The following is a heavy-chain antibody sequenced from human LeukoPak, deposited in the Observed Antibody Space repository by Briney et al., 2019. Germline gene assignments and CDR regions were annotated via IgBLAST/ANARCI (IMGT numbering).Heavy chain of an antibody. CDR3: AKVRWDNSGWYYLDN. D-gene: IGHD6-19*01. V-gene: IGHV3-23*01. CDR1: GFTFSSYG. Sequence: GGSLRLSCAASGFTFSSYGMSWVRQAPGKGLEWVSAISGSGGSTYYADSVKGRFTISRDNSKNTLYLQMNSLRVEDTAVYYCAKVRWDNSGWYYLDNWGQGTLVTVSS. J-gene: IGHJ4*02. CDR2: ISGSGGST.